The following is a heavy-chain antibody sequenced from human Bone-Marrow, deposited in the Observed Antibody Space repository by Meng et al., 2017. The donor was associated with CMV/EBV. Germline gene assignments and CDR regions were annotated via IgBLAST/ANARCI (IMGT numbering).Heavy chain of an antibody. J-gene: IGHJ6*02. Sequence: GESMKTSCAASGFTFSTYRMKWVRQAPGKGLEWVASISSSSCYTSYADSVKGRFTFSRDSAKNSLYLQISSLRAEDTAVYYCVRDPSATTGGMDVWGQGTMVTVSS. CDR3: VRDPSATTGGMDV. CDR1: GFTFSTYR. D-gene: IGHD1-7*01. V-gene: IGHV3-21*01. CDR2: ISSSSCYT.